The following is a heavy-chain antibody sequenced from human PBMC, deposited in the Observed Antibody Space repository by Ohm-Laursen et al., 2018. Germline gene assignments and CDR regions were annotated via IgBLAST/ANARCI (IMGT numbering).Heavy chain of an antibody. J-gene: IGHJ4*02. Sequence: SLRLSCAASGFTFSSYWMSWVRQAPGKGLEWVSAISGSGGSTYYADSVKGRFTISRDNSKNTLYLQMNSLRAEDTAVYYCAKTYYDFWSGYYPTDYWGQGTLVTVSS. CDR1: GFTFSSYW. V-gene: IGHV3-23*01. CDR2: ISGSGGST. CDR3: AKTYYDFWSGYYPTDY. D-gene: IGHD3-3*01.